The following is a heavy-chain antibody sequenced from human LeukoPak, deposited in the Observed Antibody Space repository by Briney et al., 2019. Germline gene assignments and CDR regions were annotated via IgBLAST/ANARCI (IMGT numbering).Heavy chain of an antibody. CDR3: ARHRGDYYYFDY. CDR2: INHSGST. Sequence: SETLSLTCAVYGGSFSGYYWSWIRQPPGKGLEWIGEINHSGSTNYNLSLKSRVTISVDTSKNQFSLKLSSVTAADTAVYYCARHRGDYYYFDYWGQGTLVTISS. J-gene: IGHJ4*02. D-gene: IGHD4-17*01. CDR1: GGSFSGYY. V-gene: IGHV4-34*01.